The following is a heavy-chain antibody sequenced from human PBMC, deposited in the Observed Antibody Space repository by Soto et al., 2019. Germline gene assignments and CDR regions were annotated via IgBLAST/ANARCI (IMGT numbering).Heavy chain of an antibody. Sequence: SETLSLTCTVSGGSISSYYWCWIRQPPGKGLEWIGYIYYSGSTNYNPSLKSRVTISVDTSKNQFSLKLSSVTAADTAVYYCARDYRGSGTGAQSYYYYYMDVWGKGTTVTVSS. CDR2: IYYSGST. CDR3: ARDYRGSGTGAQSYYYYYMDV. V-gene: IGHV4-59*01. J-gene: IGHJ6*03. CDR1: GGSISSYY. D-gene: IGHD3-3*01.